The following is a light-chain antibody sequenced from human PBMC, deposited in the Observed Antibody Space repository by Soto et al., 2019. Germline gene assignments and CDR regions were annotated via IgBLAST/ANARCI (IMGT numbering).Light chain of an antibody. V-gene: IGKV3-11*01. J-gene: IGKJ1*01. Sequence: EIVLTQSPVTLSLSPGEGATLSCRASQSVSNYLAWYQQKPGQAPRLLIYDTSTRATGIPARFSGSGSGTDFTLTVSSLEPEDFAVYYCQQRSSWLPWTFGQGTKVDIK. CDR3: QQRSSWLPWT. CDR1: QSVSNY. CDR2: DTS.